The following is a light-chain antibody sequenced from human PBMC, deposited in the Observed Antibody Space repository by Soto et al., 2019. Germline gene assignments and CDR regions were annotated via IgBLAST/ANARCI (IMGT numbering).Light chain of an antibody. CDR3: QHYYTTPLT. Sequence: DIVMTQSPDSLAVPLCERATINCKSSQTVLRSSNNKNHLAWYQQKPGQPPKLLISWASTRESGVPDRFSGSGSGTDFTLTISSLQAEDVGVYYCQHYYTTPLTFGGGTKVDIK. J-gene: IGKJ4*01. CDR2: WAS. V-gene: IGKV4-1*01. CDR1: QTVLRSSNNKNH.